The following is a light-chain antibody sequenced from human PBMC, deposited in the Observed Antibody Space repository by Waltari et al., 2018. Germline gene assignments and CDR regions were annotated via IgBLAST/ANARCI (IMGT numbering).Light chain of an antibody. V-gene: IGKV4-1*01. Sequence: DIVMTQSPDSLAVSLGERAAINCKSSRSVLYSGNKKNYLALYQQKPGQTPKLLIYWASSRESGVPDRFTGSGSGTDFTLTISSLQAEDVAVYYCQQYYSPPYTFGQGTKLEIK. CDR1: RSVLYSGNKKNY. J-gene: IGKJ2*01. CDR2: WAS. CDR3: QQYYSPPYT.